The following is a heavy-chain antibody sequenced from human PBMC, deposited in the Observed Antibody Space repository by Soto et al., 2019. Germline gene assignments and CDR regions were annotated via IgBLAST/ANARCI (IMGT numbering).Heavy chain of an antibody. CDR3: ANRVGIAVAGEEYFQH. V-gene: IGHV3-23*01. CDR2: ISGSGGST. CDR1: GFTFSSYA. J-gene: IGHJ1*01. Sequence: EVQLLESGGGLVQPGGSLRLSCAASGFTFSSYAMSWVRQAPGKGLEWVSAISGSGGSTYYADSVKGRFTISRDNSKNTLDLQMNSLRAEDTAVYYCANRVGIAVAGEEYFQHWGQGTLVTVSS. D-gene: IGHD6-19*01.